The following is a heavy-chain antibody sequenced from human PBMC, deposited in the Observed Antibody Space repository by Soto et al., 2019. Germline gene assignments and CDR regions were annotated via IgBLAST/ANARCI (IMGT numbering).Heavy chain of an antibody. CDR2: INHSGST. J-gene: IGHJ6*02. Sequence: QVQLQQWGAGLLKPSETLSLTCAVYGGSFSGYYWSWIRQPPGKVLEWIGEINHSGSTNYNQSLKGRVNISVDTSKNQFSLKLSSVTAADTAVYYCATTHVQLERNGMDVWGQGTTVTVSS. V-gene: IGHV4-34*01. CDR1: GGSFSGYY. D-gene: IGHD1-1*01. CDR3: ATTHVQLERNGMDV.